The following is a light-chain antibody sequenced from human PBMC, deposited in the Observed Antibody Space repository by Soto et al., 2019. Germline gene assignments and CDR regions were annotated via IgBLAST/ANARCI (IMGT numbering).Light chain of an antibody. J-gene: IGKJ4*02. V-gene: IGKV3-20*01. CDR3: EKYGGCPLA. CDR1: QSVSRR. CDR2: GAS. Sequence: EVVLTQSPGTLSLSPGGRATLSCRASQSVSRRLAWYQQRPGQSPRLLISGASMRASGVPVRFIGSGSGTEFPLTNERLRPGAFAAQFIEKYGGCPLAVGLGTRVETK.